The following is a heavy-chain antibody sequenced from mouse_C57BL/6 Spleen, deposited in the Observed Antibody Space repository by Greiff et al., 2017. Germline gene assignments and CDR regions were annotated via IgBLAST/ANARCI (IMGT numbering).Heavy chain of an antibody. CDR3: ARDSITTVVDWYVDV. J-gene: IGHJ1*03. V-gene: IGHV3-6*01. CDR2: ISYDGSN. Sequence: VQLKESGPGLVKPSQSLSLTCSVTGYSITSGYYWNWIRQFPGNKLEWMGYISYDGSNNYNPSLKNRISITRDTSKNQFFLKLNSVTTEDTATYYCARDSITTVVDWYVDVWGTGTTVTVSS. CDR1: GYSITSGYY. D-gene: IGHD1-1*01.